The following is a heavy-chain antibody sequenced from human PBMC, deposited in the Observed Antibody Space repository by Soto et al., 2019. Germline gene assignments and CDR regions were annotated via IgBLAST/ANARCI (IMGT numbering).Heavy chain of an antibody. CDR3: AKGTRARPRMPGDY. CDR2: ISGSGGTT. J-gene: IGHJ4*02. CDR1: GFTFSSYA. V-gene: IGHV3-23*01. Sequence: EVQLLESGGGLVQPGGSLRLSCAASGFTFSSYAMNWVRQAPGKGLEWVSAISGSGGTTYYADSVKGRFTISRGNSRNTLDLQMNSLRAEDTAVYYCAKGTRARPRMPGDYWGQGTLVTVSS. D-gene: IGHD2-2*01.